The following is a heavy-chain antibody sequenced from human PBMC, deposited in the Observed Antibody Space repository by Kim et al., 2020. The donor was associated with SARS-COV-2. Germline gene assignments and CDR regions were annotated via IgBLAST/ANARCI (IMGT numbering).Heavy chain of an antibody. D-gene: IGHD5-18*01. CDR1: GFTFSSYW. CDR2: INSDGSST. V-gene: IGHV3-74*01. Sequence: GGSLRLSCAASGFTFSSYWMHWVRQAPGKGLVWVSRINSDGSSTSYADSVKGRFTISRDNAKNTLYLQMNSLRAEDTAVYYCARDLGDSYGPEDLGYDYWGQGTLVTVSS. CDR3: ARDLGDSYGPEDLGYDY. J-gene: IGHJ4*02.